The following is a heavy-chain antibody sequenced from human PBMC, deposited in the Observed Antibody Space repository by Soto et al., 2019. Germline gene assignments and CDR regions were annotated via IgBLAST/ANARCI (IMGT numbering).Heavy chain of an antibody. Sequence: SETLSLTCTVSGGSISSSSYYWGWIRQPPGKGLEWIGEINHSGVTNYKPSLKRRVTISVDTSKNQFSLQLKSVTAADTALYYCARFSGSYYYAMDVWGQGSTVTAP. CDR1: GGSISSSSYY. J-gene: IGHJ6*02. V-gene: IGHV4-39*07. CDR3: ARFSGSYYYAMDV. CDR2: INHSGVT. D-gene: IGHD6-19*01.